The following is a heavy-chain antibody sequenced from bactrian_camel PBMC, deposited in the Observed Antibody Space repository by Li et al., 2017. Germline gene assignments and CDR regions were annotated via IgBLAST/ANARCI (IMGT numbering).Heavy chain of an antibody. CDR2: IYSDGINT. J-gene: IGHJ4*01. CDR1: RFTFSRSY. CDR3: ASNFPVSLSN. V-gene: IGHV3-2*01. Sequence: HVQLVESGGGLVQPGGSLRLSCAASRFTFSRSYMSWVRQAPGKGLEWVTSIYSDGINTYYADSVKGRFTISRDNAKNTLYLQLNSLKTEDTAMYYCASNFPVSLSNWGQGTQVTVS.